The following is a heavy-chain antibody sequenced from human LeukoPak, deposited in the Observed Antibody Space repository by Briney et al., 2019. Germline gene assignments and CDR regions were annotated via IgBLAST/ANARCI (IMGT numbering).Heavy chain of an antibody. D-gene: IGHD6-6*01. CDR3: ARLKTEQLVPLTENWFDP. V-gene: IGHV4-39*01. Sequence: SETLSLTCTVSGGSLSSSSYYGGWLRQPPGKGLEWIGSIYYSGSTYYNPSLKSRVTISVDTSKNQFSLKLSSVTAADTAVYYCARLKTEQLVPLTENWFDPWGQGTLVTVSS. CDR1: GGSLSSSSYY. J-gene: IGHJ5*02. CDR2: IYYSGST.